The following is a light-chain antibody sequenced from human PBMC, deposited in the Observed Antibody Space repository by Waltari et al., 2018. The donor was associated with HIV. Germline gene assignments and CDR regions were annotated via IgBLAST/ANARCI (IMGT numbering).Light chain of an antibody. J-gene: IGLJ3*02. Sequence: QSALTQPASVSGSPGQSITISCTGTSSDVGSYNLVSWYQQHPGKAPTLMIYEVSKRPSGVSNRFSGSKSGNTASLTISGLQAEDEADYSCCSYAGSSTWVFGGGTKLTVL. CDR3: CSYAGSSTWV. V-gene: IGLV2-23*02. CDR1: SSDVGSYNL. CDR2: EVS.